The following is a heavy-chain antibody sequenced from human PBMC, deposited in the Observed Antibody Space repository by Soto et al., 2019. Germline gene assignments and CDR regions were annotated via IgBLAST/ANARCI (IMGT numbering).Heavy chain of an antibody. CDR3: ARSITVVSYGMDV. CDR2: VNAGNGDT. J-gene: IGHJ6*02. D-gene: IGHD1-20*01. CDR1: GYTFTTYA. V-gene: IGHV1-3*01. Sequence: QVQLVQSGAEVKKRGASVKVSCKASGYTFTTYAIHWVRQAPGQRLEWMGCVNAGNGDTRYSQKFQDRVTFTRDTSGTTAYVELSSLRSEATAIYDCARSITVVSYGMDVCGQGTTVTVSS.